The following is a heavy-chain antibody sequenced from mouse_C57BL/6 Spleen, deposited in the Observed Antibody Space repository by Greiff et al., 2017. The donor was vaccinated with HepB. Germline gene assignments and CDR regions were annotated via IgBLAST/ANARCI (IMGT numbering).Heavy chain of an antibody. J-gene: IGHJ2*01. Sequence: EVMLVDSGGGLVKPGGSLKLSCAASGFTFSSYAMSWVRQTPEKRLEWVATISDGGSYTYYPDNVKGRFTISRDNAKNNLYLQMSHLKSEDTAMYYCARDRGYYPYYFDYWGQGTTLTVSS. CDR3: ARDRGYYPYYFDY. CDR1: GFTFSSYA. CDR2: ISDGGSYT. V-gene: IGHV5-4*01. D-gene: IGHD1-1*01.